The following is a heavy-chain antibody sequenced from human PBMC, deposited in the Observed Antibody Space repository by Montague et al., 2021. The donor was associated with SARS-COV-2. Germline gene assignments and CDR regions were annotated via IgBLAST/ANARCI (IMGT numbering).Heavy chain of an antibody. V-gene: IGHV3-20*03. CDR1: GFTFGDYG. CDR3: ARVWDIAVAGYYYYYGMDV. Sequence: SRRLSFSASGFTFGDYGMSWVRQAPGKGLEWVSGINWNGGSTGYADSVKGRFTISRDNAKNSLYLQMNSLRAEDTALYYCARVWDIAVAGYYYYYGMDVWGQGTTVTVSS. D-gene: IGHD6-19*01. CDR2: INWNGGST. J-gene: IGHJ6*02.